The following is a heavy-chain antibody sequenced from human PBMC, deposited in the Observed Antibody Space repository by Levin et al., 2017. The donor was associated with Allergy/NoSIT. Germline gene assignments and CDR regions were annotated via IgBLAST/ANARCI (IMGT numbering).Heavy chain of an antibody. D-gene: IGHD2-2*01. CDR1: GASVSSNSAA. V-gene: IGHV6-1*01. CDR3: LCERDYFDS. Sequence: PSETLSLTCAISGASVSSNSAAWNWIRQSPSGGLEWLGRTYYRSKWYNDYAISVKSRITITPDTSKNQFSLQLNSVTPEDTAVYYCLCERDYFDSWGQGTLVTVSS. J-gene: IGHJ4*02. CDR2: TYYRSKWYN.